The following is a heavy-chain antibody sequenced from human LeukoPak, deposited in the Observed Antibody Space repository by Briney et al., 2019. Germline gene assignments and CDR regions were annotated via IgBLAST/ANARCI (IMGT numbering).Heavy chain of an antibody. V-gene: IGHV3-33*01. CDR2: IWYDGSNK. CDR1: GFTFSSYG. CDR3: ALGGYSSGWYYFDY. D-gene: IGHD6-19*01. Sequence: PGGSLRLSCAASGFTFSSYGMHWVRQAPGKGLEWVAVIWYDGSNKYYAHSVKGRFTISRDNSKNTLYLQMKGLRAEDTAVYYCALGGYSSGWYYFDYWGQGTLVTVSS. J-gene: IGHJ4*02.